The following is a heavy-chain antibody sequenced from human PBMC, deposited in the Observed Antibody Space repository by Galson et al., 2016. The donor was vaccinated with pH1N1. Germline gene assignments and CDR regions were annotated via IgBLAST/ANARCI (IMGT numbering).Heavy chain of an antibody. Sequence: LSLTCTVSGGSISSSSYYWDWIRQPPGKGLEWIGSIYYSGSTYYNPSLKSRVTISVDTSKNQFSLKLSSVTAAYTAVYYCARRGIGEFLYYVDYWGQGTLVTVSS. J-gene: IGHJ4*02. V-gene: IGHV4-39*01. CDR2: IYYSGST. CDR1: GGSISSSSYY. CDR3: ARRGIGEFLYYVDY. D-gene: IGHD3-10*01.